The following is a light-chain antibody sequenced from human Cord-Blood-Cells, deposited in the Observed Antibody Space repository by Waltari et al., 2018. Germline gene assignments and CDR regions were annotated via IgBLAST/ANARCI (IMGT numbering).Light chain of an antibody. Sequence: DIQMTQSPSSLSASVGDRVTITCRASQSISSYLNWYQQKPGKAPKLLIYAASSLQSGVPPRFSGSGSGTEFTLTISSLQPEDFATYYCQQSYSTPRTFGQGTKVEIK. J-gene: IGKJ1*01. V-gene: IGKV1-39*01. CDR1: QSISSY. CDR2: AAS. CDR3: QQSYSTPRT.